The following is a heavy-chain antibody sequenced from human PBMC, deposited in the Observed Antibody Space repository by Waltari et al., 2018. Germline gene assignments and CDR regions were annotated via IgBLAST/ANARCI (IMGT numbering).Heavy chain of an antibody. CDR1: GFSFSNAW. CDR2: IKNKIDGGTI. J-gene: IGHJ3*02. CDR3: TTRTWADGFDI. Sequence: EVLLVEAGGSLVKPGGYLRLSCAGSGFSFSNAWLNWVRRAPGKGLEWVGRIKNKIDGGTIDFAAPLKGRFTISRDDSKNTLYLQMNSLKIEDTAVYYCTTRTWADGFDIWGQGTMVTVSS. V-gene: IGHV3-15*02. D-gene: IGHD7-27*01.